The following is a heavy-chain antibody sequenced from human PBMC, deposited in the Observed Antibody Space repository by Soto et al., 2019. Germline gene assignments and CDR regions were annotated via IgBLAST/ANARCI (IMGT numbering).Heavy chain of an antibody. CDR3: AGGAPRAGYNSFDS. D-gene: IGHD5-18*01. V-gene: IGHV5-51*01. CDR2: IYPGDSDT. J-gene: IGHJ4*02. CDR1: GYSSTPYR. Sequence: GEALKLSCKGSGYSSTPYRIGLVRQMPGKGLEWMGIIYPGDSDTRYSPSFPGQVTISADNSISTAYLKWSSLKASDTAMYYCAGGAPRAGYNSFDSWVQGTLVSFSS.